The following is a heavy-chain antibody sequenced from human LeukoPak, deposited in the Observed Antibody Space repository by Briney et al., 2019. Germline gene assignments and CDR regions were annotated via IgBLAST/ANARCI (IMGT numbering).Heavy chain of an antibody. Sequence: PGGSLRLSCAASGFTFSSYGMSWVRQAPGKGLEWVSAISGSGGSTYYADSVKGRFTISRDNSKNMLYLQMNSLRAEDTAVYYCAKGGAVSSKSITMIRGTRRYYYYMDVWGKGTTVTTSS. V-gene: IGHV3-23*01. D-gene: IGHD3-10*01. CDR1: GFTFSSYG. CDR3: AKGGAVSSKSITMIRGTRRYYYYMDV. CDR2: ISGSGGST. J-gene: IGHJ6*03.